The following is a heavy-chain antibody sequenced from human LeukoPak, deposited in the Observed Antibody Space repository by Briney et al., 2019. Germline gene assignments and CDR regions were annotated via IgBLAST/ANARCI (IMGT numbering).Heavy chain of an antibody. CDR3: ARGSPYSSSWYSYYYYGMDV. Sequence: SETLSLTCAVYGGSFSGYYWSWIRQPPGKGLEWIGEINHSGSTNYNPSLKSRVTISVDTSKNQFSLKLSTVTAADTAVYYCARGSPYSSSWYSYYYYGMDVWGQGTTVTVSS. V-gene: IGHV4-34*01. D-gene: IGHD6-13*01. J-gene: IGHJ6*02. CDR1: GGSFSGYY. CDR2: INHSGST.